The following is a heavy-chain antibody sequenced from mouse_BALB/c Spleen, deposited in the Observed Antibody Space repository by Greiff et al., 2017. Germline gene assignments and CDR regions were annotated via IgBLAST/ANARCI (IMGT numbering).Heavy chain of an antibody. J-gene: IGHJ3*01. Sequence: EVKLVESGGGLVQPGGSRKLSCAASGFTFSSFGMHWVRQAPEKGLELVATINSNGGSTYYPDSVKGRFTISRDNAKNTLYLQMSSLKSEDTAMYYCARGTSWFAYWGQGTLVTVSA. CDR3: ARGTSWFAY. CDR2: INSNGGST. CDR1: GFTFSSFG. V-gene: IGHV5-6-3*01.